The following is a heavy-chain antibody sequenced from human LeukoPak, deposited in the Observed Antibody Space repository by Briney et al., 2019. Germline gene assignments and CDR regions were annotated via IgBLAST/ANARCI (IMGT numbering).Heavy chain of an antibody. J-gene: IGHJ4*02. D-gene: IGHD5-24*01. CDR2: IYYSGRT. V-gene: IGHV4-39*07. Sequence: PSETLSLTCAVSGGSISSSNYYWGWIRQPPGKGLEWVGRIYYSGRTYYNPSLERRVTISVDTSKNQFSLKLSSVTAADTAVYNCERGYNKFDYWGQGTLVTVSS. CDR1: GGSISSSNYY. CDR3: ERGYNKFDY.